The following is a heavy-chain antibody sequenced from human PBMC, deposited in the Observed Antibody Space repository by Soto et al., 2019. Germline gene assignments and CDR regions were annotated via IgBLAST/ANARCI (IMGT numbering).Heavy chain of an antibody. CDR2: IYPGDSDT. V-gene: IGHV5-51*01. D-gene: IGHD6-13*01. CDR1: GYSFTSYW. CDR3: ARHVGIAAAGTDYYYYGMDV. J-gene: IGHJ6*02. Sequence: PGESLKISCKGSGYSFTSYWIGWVRQMPGKGLEWLGIIYPGDSDTRYSPSFQGQVTISADKSISTAYLQWSSLKASDTAMYYCARHVGIAAAGTDYYYYGMDVWGQGTTVTVSS.